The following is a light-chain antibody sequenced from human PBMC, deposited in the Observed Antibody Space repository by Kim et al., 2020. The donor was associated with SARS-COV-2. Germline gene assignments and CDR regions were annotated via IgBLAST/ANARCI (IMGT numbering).Light chain of an antibody. CDR1: KLGDKY. CDR3: QAWDSSSVV. J-gene: IGLJ2*01. Sequence: SVSPVQTASIACSGDKLGDKYACWYQQQPGQSPVLVIYQDSKRPSGIPERFSGSNSGNTATLTISGTQAMDEADYFCQAWDSSSVVFRGGSQLTVL. V-gene: IGLV3-1*01. CDR2: QDS.